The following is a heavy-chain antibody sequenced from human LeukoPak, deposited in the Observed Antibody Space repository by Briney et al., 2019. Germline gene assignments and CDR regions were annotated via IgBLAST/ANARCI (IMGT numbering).Heavy chain of an antibody. CDR2: IIPIFGTA. CDR3: ARARKRYSSSWYFDY. V-gene: IGHV1-69*05. D-gene: IGHD6-13*01. CDR1: GGTLSSYA. J-gene: IGHJ4*02. Sequence: SVKVSCKASGGTLSSYAISWVRQAPGQGLEWMGRIIPIFGTANYAQKFQGRVTITTDESTSTAYMELSSLRSEDTAVYYCARARKRYSSSWYFDYWGQGTLVTVSS.